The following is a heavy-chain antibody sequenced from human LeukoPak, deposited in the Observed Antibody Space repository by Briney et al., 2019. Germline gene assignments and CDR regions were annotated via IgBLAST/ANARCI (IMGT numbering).Heavy chain of an antibody. Sequence: ASVTVSCKASGYTLTGYYMHWVRQAPGQGLEWMGWINPNSGGTNYAQKFQGRVTMTRDTSISTAYMELSRLRSDDTAVYYCARVRRGISHGMDVWGQGTTVTVSS. CDR2: INPNSGGT. CDR1: GYTLTGYY. V-gene: IGHV1-2*02. CDR3: ARVRRGISHGMDV. J-gene: IGHJ6*02.